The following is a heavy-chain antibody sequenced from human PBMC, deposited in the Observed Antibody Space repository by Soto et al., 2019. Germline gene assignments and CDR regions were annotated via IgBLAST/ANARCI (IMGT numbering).Heavy chain of an antibody. CDR1: GYTLTELS. CDR3: ATGPFPPAPDAFDI. Sequence: ASLKVSCKVSGYTLTELSMHWVRQAPGKGLEWMGGFDPEDGETIYAQKFQGRVTMTEDTSTDTAYMELSSLRSEDTAVYYCATGPFPPAPDAFDIWGQGTMVTVSS. J-gene: IGHJ3*02. CDR2: FDPEDGET. V-gene: IGHV1-24*01.